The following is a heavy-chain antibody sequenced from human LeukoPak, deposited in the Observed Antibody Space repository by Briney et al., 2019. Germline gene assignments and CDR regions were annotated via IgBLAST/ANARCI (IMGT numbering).Heavy chain of an antibody. Sequence: SETLSLTCTVSGGSFSGYYWSWLRQPPVKGLEWIGEINHSGSTNYNPSLKSRVTISVDTSKNQFSLKLSSVTAADTAVYYCARGYVGYYYDSSGWAFDIWGQGTMVTVSS. J-gene: IGHJ3*02. D-gene: IGHD3-22*01. CDR1: GGSFSGYY. CDR2: INHSGST. V-gene: IGHV4-34*01. CDR3: ARGYVGYYYDSSGWAFDI.